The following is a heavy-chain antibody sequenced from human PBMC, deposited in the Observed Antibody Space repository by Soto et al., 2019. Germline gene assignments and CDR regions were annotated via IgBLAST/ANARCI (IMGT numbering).Heavy chain of an antibody. CDR2: IYSGGST. Sequence: EAQLVETGGGLIQPGGSLRLSCAASGFTVSSNYMSWVRQAPGKGLEWVSVIYSGGSTYYADSVKGRFTISRDNSKNTLYLQMNSLRAEDTAVYYCARGVTSPYYFDYWGQGTLVTVSS. CDR1: GFTVSSNY. J-gene: IGHJ4*02. V-gene: IGHV3-53*02. D-gene: IGHD2-21*02. CDR3: ARGVTSPYYFDY.